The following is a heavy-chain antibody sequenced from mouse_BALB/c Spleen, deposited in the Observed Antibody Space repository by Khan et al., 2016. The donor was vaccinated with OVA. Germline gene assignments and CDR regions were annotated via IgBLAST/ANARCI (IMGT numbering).Heavy chain of an antibody. Sequence: EVQLQESGPGLVKPSQSLSLTCTVTGYSITSDYAWNWIRQFPGNKLEWMGYISYSGRTSYNPSLKSRISITRDTSKNQFFLQLNSVTTESTAVSGFARAVAIDTVVATSFDYGGQGTTLTVSA. CDR1: GYSITSDYA. V-gene: IGHV3-2*02. D-gene: IGHD1-1*01. CDR2: ISYSGRT. J-gene: IGHJ2*01. CDR3: ARAVAIDTVVATSFDY.